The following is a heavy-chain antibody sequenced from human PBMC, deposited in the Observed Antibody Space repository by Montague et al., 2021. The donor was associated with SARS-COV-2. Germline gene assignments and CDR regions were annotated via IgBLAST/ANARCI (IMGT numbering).Heavy chain of an antibody. D-gene: IGHD3-10*01. CDR3: AIPIVRYFSRTFDI. J-gene: IGHJ3*02. CDR2: INHSGST. Sequence: SETLSLTCAVYGGSFSGYYWSWIRQPPGKGLEWIGEINHSGSTNYNPSLKSRVTISVDTSKNQFSLKLSSVTAADTAVYYCAIPIVRYFSRTFDIWGQGTMVTVSS. CDR1: GGSFSGYY. V-gene: IGHV4-34*01.